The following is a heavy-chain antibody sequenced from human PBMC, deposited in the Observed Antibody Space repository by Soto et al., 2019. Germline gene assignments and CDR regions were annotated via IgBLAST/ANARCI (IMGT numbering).Heavy chain of an antibody. D-gene: IGHD6-13*01. Sequence: SVKVSCKASGFTFTSSAVQWVRQARGQRLEWIGWIVVGSGNTIYAQKFQERVTITRDLSTSTAYMELSSLRSEDTAVYYCAAKGQQHLGYYNGMDVGGQGTTVTVSS. CDR3: AAKGQQHLGYYNGMDV. CDR2: IVVGSGNT. V-gene: IGHV1-58*01. CDR1: GFTFTSSA. J-gene: IGHJ6*02.